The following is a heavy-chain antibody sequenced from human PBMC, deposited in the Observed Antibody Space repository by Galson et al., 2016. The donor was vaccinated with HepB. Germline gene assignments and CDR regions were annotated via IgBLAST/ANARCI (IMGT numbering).Heavy chain of an antibody. CDR3: ARELVRSSFDL. Sequence: SLRLSCAASGFTFSNYWMSWIRQAPGKGLEWVAHIKPDGSETYYVDSVTGRCTISRDNAKNSLSLQMNSLRVADTAVYYCARELVRSSFDLWGQGKMVTVSS. J-gene: IGHJ3*01. CDR2: IKPDGSET. V-gene: IGHV3-7*01. D-gene: IGHD3-10*01. CDR1: GFTFSNYW.